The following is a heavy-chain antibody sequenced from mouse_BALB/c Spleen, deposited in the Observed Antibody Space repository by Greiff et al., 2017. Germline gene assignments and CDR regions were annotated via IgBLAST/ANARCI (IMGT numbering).Heavy chain of an antibody. CDR2: ISSGGGST. D-gene: IGHD2-4*01. V-gene: IGHV5-12-1*01. CDR3: ARHDYAWFAY. Sequence: EVQRVESGGGLVKPGGSLKLSCAASGFAFSSYDMSWVRQTPGKRLEWVAYISSGGGSTYYTDTVKGRFTISRDNAKNTLYLEMRSLKSEDTAMYYCARHDYAWFAYWGQGTLVTVSA. J-gene: IGHJ3*01. CDR1: GFAFSSYD.